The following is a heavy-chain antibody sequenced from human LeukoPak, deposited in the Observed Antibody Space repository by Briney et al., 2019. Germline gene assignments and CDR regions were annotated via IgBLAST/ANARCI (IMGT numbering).Heavy chain of an antibody. CDR1: GGSISSYY. V-gene: IGHV4-59*12. CDR3: ARDNLLWFGEFSLDY. D-gene: IGHD3-10*01. J-gene: IGHJ4*02. CDR2: IYHSGST. Sequence: SETLSLTCTVSGGSISSYYWSWIWQPPGKGLEWIGEIYHSGSTNYNPSLKSRVTISVDKSKNQFSLKLSSVTAADTAVYYCARDNLLWFGEFSLDYWGQGTLVTVSS.